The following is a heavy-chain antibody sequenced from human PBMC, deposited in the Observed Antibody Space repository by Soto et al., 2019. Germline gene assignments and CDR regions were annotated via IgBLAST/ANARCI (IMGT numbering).Heavy chain of an antibody. J-gene: IGHJ5*02. D-gene: IGHD3-3*01. CDR1: RFTFCTAW. Sequence: GASLRLSRTCSRFTFCTAWRSWFCQAPGQGLEWVGRIKTKLDGETTAYAAPVKGRFSISRDDSKNTVYLHMNSLTAEDTAVYYCATVGEGSRNWFNPWGQGTRVTVSS. CDR2: IKTKLDGETT. V-gene: IGHV3-15*01. CDR3: ATVGEGSRNWFNP.